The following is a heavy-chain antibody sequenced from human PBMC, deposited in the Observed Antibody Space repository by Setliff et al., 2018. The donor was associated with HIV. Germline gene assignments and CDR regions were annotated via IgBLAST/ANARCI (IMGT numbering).Heavy chain of an antibody. V-gene: IGHV1-2*06. J-gene: IGHJ3*02. CDR3: ARHYTRGWPLEVFDI. CDR2: INPNSGGT. D-gene: IGHD6-19*01. CDR1: GYTFTGYY. Sequence: ASVKVSCKASGYTFTGYYMHWVRQAPGQGLEWMGRINPNSGGTNYAQKFQGRVTMTRDTSISTAYMELSRLISDDTAVYYCARHYTRGWPLEVFDIWGQGTMVTVSS.